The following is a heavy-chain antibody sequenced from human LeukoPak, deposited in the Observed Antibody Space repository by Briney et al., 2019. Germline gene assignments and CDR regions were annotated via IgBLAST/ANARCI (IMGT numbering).Heavy chain of an antibody. J-gene: IGHJ6*02. CDR2: IYYSGST. CDR3: AREAWGYNWNLKTYYYGMDV. D-gene: IGHD1-1*01. Sequence: PSDTLSLTCTVSSGSISSYYWSWIRQPPGKGLEWIGYIYYSGSTNYNPSLKSRVTISVDTSKNQFSLKLSSVTAADTAVYYCAREAWGYNWNLKTYYYGMDVWGQGTTVTVSS. V-gene: IGHV4-59*01. CDR1: SGSISSYY.